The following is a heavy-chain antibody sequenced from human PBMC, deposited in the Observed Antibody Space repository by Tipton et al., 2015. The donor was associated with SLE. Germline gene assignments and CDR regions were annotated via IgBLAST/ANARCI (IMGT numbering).Heavy chain of an antibody. CDR1: GGSISSGSYY. J-gene: IGHJ4*02. D-gene: IGHD1-26*01. V-gene: IGHV4-61*09. CDR3: ARVGGGSYWPYFDY. Sequence: TLSLTCTVSGGSISSGSYYWSWIRQPAGKGLEWIGYIYTSGSTNYNPSLKSRVTISVDTSKNQFSLKLSSVTAADTAVYYCARVGGGSYWPYFDYWGQGTLVTVSS. CDR2: IYTSGST.